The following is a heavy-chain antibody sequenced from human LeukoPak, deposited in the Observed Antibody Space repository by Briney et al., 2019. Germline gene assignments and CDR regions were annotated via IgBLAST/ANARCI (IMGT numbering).Heavy chain of an antibody. Sequence: GGSLRLSCAASGFTFSDNYMSWIRQAPGKGLEWVSYISSSGNTTYNADSVKGRFSITRDNARNSLYLQMNSLRAEDTAVYYCARDGGSAWFLDYWGQGTLVTVSS. CDR2: ISSSGNTT. J-gene: IGHJ4*02. V-gene: IGHV3-11*04. CDR1: GFTFSDNY. D-gene: IGHD6-19*01. CDR3: ARDGGSAWFLDY.